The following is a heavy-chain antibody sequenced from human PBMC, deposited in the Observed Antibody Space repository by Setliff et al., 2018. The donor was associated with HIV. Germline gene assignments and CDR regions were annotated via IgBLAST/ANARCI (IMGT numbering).Heavy chain of an antibody. Sequence: ASVKVSCKASGYTFTSYGISWVRQAPGQGLEWMGWISAYNGNTNYAQKLQGRVTMTTDTSTSTAYMELRSLRSDDTAMYYCARVSITYWYSIPTFYYYYMDVWGKGTKVTVSS. D-gene: IGHD2-15*01. V-gene: IGHV1-18*01. CDR2: ISAYNGNT. CDR1: GYTFTSYG. CDR3: ARVSITYWYSIPTFYYYYMDV. J-gene: IGHJ6*03.